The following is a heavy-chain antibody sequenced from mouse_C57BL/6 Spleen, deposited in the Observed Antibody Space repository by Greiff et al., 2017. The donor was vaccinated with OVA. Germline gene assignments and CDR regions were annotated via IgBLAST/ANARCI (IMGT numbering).Heavy chain of an antibody. CDR3: ARLTTVVAHYYAMDY. D-gene: IGHD1-1*01. J-gene: IGHJ4*01. CDR1: GFTFSSYT. CDR2: ISGGGGNT. Sequence: EVMLVESGGGLVKPGGSLKLSCAASGFTFSSYTMSWVRQTPEKRLEWVATISGGGGNTYYPDSVKGRFTISRDNAKNTLYLQMSSLRSEDTALYYCARLTTVVAHYYAMDYWGQGTSVTVSS. V-gene: IGHV5-9*01.